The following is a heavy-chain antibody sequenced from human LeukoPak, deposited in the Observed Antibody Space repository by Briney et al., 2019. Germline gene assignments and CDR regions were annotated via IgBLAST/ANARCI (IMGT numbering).Heavy chain of an antibody. Sequence: GGSLRLSCAASGFSFSRAWMSWRRQAPGKGLESVANIKEDGSQTAYVDSVRGRLTISRDNAKNSLYLQMNSLRAEDTALYYCARESDWYDDDWGQGTLVTVSS. CDR2: IKEDGSQT. D-gene: IGHD6-19*01. CDR3: ARESDWYDDD. V-gene: IGHV3-7*03. CDR1: GFSFSRAW. J-gene: IGHJ4*02.